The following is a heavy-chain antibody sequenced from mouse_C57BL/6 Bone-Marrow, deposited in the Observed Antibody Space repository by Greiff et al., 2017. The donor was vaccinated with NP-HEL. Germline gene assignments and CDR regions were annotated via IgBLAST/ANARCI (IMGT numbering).Heavy chain of an antibody. CDR3: ARQTMITDYFDY. CDR1: GFTFSSYG. D-gene: IGHD2-4*01. J-gene: IGHJ2*01. Sequence: EVMLVESGGDLVKPGGSLKLSCAASGFTFSSYGMSWVRQTPDKRLEWVATISSGGSYTYYPDSVKGRFTISRDNAKNTLYLQMSSLKSEDTAMYYCARQTMITDYFDYWGQGTTLTVSS. V-gene: IGHV5-6*02. CDR2: ISSGGSYT.